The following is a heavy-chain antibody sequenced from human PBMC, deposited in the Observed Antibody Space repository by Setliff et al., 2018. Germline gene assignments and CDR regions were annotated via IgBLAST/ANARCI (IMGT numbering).Heavy chain of an antibody. CDR2: IHPADYDT. CDR1: GYGFTDLW. V-gene: IGHV5-51*03. Sequence: GESLKISCQISGYGFTDLWIAWVRQTPGKGLEWMGIIHPADYDTRYSPSFQGRVTISADKSISTAYLQWSSLKASDTAMYYCATLGTVVVDAFDFWGQGTRVTVSS. J-gene: IGHJ3*01. CDR3: ATLGTVVVDAFDF. D-gene: IGHD2-15*01.